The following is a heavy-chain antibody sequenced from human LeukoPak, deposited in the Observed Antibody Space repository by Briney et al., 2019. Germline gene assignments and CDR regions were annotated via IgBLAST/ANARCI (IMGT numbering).Heavy chain of an antibody. Sequence: GGSLRLSCEASGFTFSDYWMTWVRQAPGRGLEWVANMKQDATERYYADSVRGRFTISRNNAKQTLYLQINGVRAEDTAVHYCARGYPAGTAAAGLDHWGQGTLVTVSS. D-gene: IGHD6-13*01. CDR3: ARGYPAGTAAAGLDH. CDR2: MKQDATER. V-gene: IGHV3-7*02. CDR1: GFTFSDYW. J-gene: IGHJ4*02.